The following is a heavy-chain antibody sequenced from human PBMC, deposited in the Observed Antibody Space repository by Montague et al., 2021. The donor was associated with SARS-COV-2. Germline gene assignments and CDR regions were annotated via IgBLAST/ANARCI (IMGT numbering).Heavy chain of an antibody. J-gene: IGHJ4*02. D-gene: IGHD3-22*01. CDR1: GFTFSSHP. CDR3: ARGRQWLVLGQVDY. CDR2: ISFDGSSK. V-gene: IGHV3-30*04. Sequence: SLRLSCSASGFTFSSHPMHWVRQAPGNGLEWVAVISFDGSSKYYXDSMKGRLTISRDNSKNTLFLQMNSLRVEDTAAYYCARGRQWLVLGQVDYWGQGTLVTVSS.